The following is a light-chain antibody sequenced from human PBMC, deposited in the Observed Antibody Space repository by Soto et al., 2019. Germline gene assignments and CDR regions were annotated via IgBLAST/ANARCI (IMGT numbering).Light chain of an antibody. CDR2: AAS. CDR1: QDIGNF. V-gene: IGKV1-16*02. Sequence: DIQMTQSPSSLSASVGDTVTITCRASQDIGNFFAWFQQKPGKAPKSLISAASSLQSGVPSKFSVSGSGTDLTLTINSLQPEDVATYYCQQYHSGPATFGGGTKVEI. J-gene: IGKJ4*01. CDR3: QQYHSGPAT.